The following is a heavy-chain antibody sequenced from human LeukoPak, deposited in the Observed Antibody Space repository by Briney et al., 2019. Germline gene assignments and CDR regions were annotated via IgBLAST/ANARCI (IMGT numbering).Heavy chain of an antibody. Sequence: GGSLRLSCAASGFTFSSYSMNWVRQAPGKGLEWVSSISSSSGYIYYADSVKGRFTISRGNAKNSLYLQMNSLRAEDTAVYYCARDRVSGTTAFYFDYWGQGTLVTVSS. D-gene: IGHD1-1*01. CDR1: GFTFSSYS. V-gene: IGHV3-21*01. CDR2: ISSSSGYI. CDR3: ARDRVSGTTAFYFDY. J-gene: IGHJ4*02.